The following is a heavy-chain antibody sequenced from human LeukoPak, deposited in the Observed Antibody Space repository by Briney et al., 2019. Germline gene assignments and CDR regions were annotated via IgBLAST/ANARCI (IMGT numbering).Heavy chain of an antibody. CDR2: IYYSGST. V-gene: IGHV4-59*01. CDR3: ARVRYGDCFDY. D-gene: IGHD4-17*01. J-gene: IGHJ4*02. Sequence: PSETLSLTCTVSGGSTSSYYWSWIRQPPGKGLEWIGYIYYSGSTNYNPSLKSRVTISVDTSKNQFSLKLSSVTAADTAVYYCARVRYGDCFDYWGQGTLVTVSS. CDR1: GGSTSSYY.